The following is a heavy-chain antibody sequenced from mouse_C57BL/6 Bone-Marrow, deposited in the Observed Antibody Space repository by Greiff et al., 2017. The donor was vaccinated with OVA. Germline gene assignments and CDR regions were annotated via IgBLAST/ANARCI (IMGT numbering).Heavy chain of an antibody. CDR3: ARYKGRVAVDYFDY. D-gene: IGHD1-1*01. Sequence: DVQLVESGGGLVQPGDSLSLSCAASGFTFTNYYMSWVRQPPGQALEWLAFIRNKPNGSTSEYSVSVKGRFTISRDNSQNTLYHQMNALRAEDSATYYCARYKGRVAVDYFDYWGQGTALTVSS. CDR1: GFTFTNYY. J-gene: IGHJ2*01. CDR2: IRNKPNGSTS. V-gene: IGHV7-3*01.